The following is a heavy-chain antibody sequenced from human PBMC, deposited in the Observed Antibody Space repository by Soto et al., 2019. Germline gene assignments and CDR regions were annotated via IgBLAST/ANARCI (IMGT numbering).Heavy chain of an antibody. CDR1: GFTFSSYG. Sequence: QVQLVESGGGVVQPGRSLRLSCAASGFTFSSYGMHWVRQAPGKGLEWVAVISYDGSNKYYADSVKGRFTISRYNSKNTLYLQMNSLRAEDTAVYYCASRTTVTTTNWFDPWGQGTLVTVSS. V-gene: IGHV3-30*03. D-gene: IGHD4-17*01. CDR3: ASRTTVTTTNWFDP. J-gene: IGHJ5*02. CDR2: ISYDGSNK.